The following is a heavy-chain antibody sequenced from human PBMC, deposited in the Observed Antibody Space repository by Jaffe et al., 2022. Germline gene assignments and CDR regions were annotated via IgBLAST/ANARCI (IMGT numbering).Heavy chain of an antibody. CDR2: INHSGST. CDR3: ARDARRSDFWSGYYNWFDP. D-gene: IGHD3-3*01. J-gene: IGHJ5*02. Sequence: QVQLQQWGAGLLKPSETLSLTCAVYGGSFSGYYWSWIRQPPGKGLEWIGEINHSGSTNYNPSLKSRVTISVDTSKNQFSLKLSSVTAADTAVYYCARDARRSDFWSGYYNWFDPWGQGTLVTVSS. V-gene: IGHV4-34*01. CDR1: GGSFSGYY.